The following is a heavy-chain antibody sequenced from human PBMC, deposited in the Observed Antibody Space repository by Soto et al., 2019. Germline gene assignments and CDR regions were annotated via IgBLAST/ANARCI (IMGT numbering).Heavy chain of an antibody. CDR1: GFTVSSNY. CDR3: ARDLRTLYGMDV. Sequence: EVQLVESGGGLIQPGGSLRLSCAASGFTVSSNYMSWVRQAPGKGLEWVSVIYSGGSTYYADSVKGRFTISRDNSKNTLYLQMNSLRAEDTAVDYCARDLRTLYGMDVWGQGTTVTVSS. CDR2: IYSGGST. V-gene: IGHV3-53*01. J-gene: IGHJ6*02.